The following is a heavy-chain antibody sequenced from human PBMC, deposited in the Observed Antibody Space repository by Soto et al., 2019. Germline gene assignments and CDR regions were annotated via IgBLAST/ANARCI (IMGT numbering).Heavy chain of an antibody. CDR3: ARIRTSIAARLNFDY. J-gene: IGHJ4*02. CDR2: IFSNDEK. Sequence: SGPTLVNPTETLTLTCTVSGFSLSNARMGVSWIRQPPGKALEWLAHIFSNDEKSYSTSLKSRLTISKDTSKSQVVLTMTNMDPVDTATYYCARIRTSIAARLNFDYWGQGTLVTVSS. D-gene: IGHD6-6*01. V-gene: IGHV2-26*01. CDR1: GFSLSNARMG.